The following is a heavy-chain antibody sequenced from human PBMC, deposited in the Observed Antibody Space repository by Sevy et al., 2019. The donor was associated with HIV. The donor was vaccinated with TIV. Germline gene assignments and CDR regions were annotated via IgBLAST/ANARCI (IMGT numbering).Heavy chain of an antibody. D-gene: IGHD3-10*01. CDR1: GGSISSYF. V-gene: IGHV4-59*01. Sequence: SETLSLTCSVSGGSISSYFWTWVRQSPGKGLEWIGNIYLTGNTDYSPALKSRVTLSLDTSKSQFSLTLKSVTAADTASYFYTGDSTCRRGVLDYWGQGTLVTVSS. J-gene: IGHJ4*02. CDR2: IYLTGNT. CDR3: TGDSTCRRGVLDY.